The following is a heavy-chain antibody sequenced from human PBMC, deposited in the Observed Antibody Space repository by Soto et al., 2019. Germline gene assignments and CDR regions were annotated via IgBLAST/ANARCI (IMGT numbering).Heavy chain of an antibody. CDR2: INPATGAA. Sequence: QLHLVQSGAVVKKPGASVTVSCSASGYPVTAYYMHWVRQAPGRGLEWMGGINPATGAAKYTQTFQGRGTLTRDTTTSTVFMELSGLTSEDTAFFYFARGGGVGVAGSAAFDMWGQGTLVTVSS. D-gene: IGHD3-3*01. J-gene: IGHJ3*02. CDR1: GYPVTAYY. CDR3: ARGGGVGVAGSAAFDM. V-gene: IGHV1-2*02.